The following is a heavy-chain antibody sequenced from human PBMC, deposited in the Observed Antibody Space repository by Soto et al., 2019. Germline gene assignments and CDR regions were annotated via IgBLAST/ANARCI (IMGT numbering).Heavy chain of an antibody. D-gene: IGHD3-9*01. Sequence: QVQLVESGGGVVQPGRSLRLSCAASGFTFSSYGMHWVRQAPGKGLEWVAVIWYDGSNKYYADSVKGRFTISRDNSKNTLYLQVNSLRAEDTAVYYCARELPIAIWDYYYYGMDVWGQGTTVTVSS. CDR1: GFTFSSYG. CDR2: IWYDGSNK. CDR3: ARELPIAIWDYYYYGMDV. J-gene: IGHJ6*02. V-gene: IGHV3-33*01.